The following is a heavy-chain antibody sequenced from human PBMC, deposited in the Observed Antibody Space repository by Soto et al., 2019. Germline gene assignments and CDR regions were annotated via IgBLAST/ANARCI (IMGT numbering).Heavy chain of an antibody. D-gene: IGHD5-18*01. Sequence: QVQLVQSGAEVKKPGSSVKVSCKASGGTFSSYAISWVRQAPGQGLEWMGGIIPIFGTANYAQKFQRRVTITADESTSTAYMELSSLRSEDTAVYYCVRGSTAMVFLGFFDYWGQGTRVTVSS. J-gene: IGHJ4*02. CDR2: IIPIFGTA. V-gene: IGHV1-69*01. CDR1: GGTFSSYA. CDR3: VRGSTAMVFLGFFDY.